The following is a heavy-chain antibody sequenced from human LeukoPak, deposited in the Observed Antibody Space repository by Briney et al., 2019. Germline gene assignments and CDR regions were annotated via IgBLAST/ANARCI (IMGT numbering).Heavy chain of an antibody. CDR3: ARGRYSGTTYYFDY. CDR1: GFTFSTSW. V-gene: IGHV3-7*03. D-gene: IGHD5-12*01. J-gene: IGHJ4*02. Sequence: GGSLRLSCAASGFTFSTSWMSWVRQVPGKGLEWVANIKKDGSETYYVDSVKGRFTISRDDAKNSLYLQMNSLRAEDTAMYYCARGRYSGTTYYFDYWGQGTLVTVSS. CDR2: IKKDGSET.